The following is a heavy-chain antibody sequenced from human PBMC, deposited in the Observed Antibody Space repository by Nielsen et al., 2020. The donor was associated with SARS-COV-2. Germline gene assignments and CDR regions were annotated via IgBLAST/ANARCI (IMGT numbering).Heavy chain of an antibody. CDR3: AREGLYYYDSTSFDY. CDR2: INAGNGNA. Sequence: ASVKVSCKASGYTFTSYAMHWVRQAPGQRLEWMGWINAGNGNAKYSQKFQGRVTITRDTSASTAYMELSSLRSEDTAVYYCAREGLYYYDSTSFDYWGQGTLVTVSS. CDR1: GYTFTSYA. V-gene: IGHV1-3*01. J-gene: IGHJ4*02. D-gene: IGHD3-22*01.